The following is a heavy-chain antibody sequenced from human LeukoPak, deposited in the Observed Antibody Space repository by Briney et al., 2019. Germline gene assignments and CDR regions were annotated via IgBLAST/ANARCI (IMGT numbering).Heavy chain of an antibody. D-gene: IGHD6-19*01. CDR3: ARGRWSAVAGTIYDY. CDR1: GGSISSYY. V-gene: IGHV4-59*01. Sequence: SETLSLTCTVSGGSISSYYWSWIRQPPGKGLEWIGYIYYSGSTNYNPSLKSRVTISVDTSKNQFSLKLSFVTAADTAVYYCARGRWSAVAGTIYDYWGQGTLVTVSS. J-gene: IGHJ4*02. CDR2: IYYSGST.